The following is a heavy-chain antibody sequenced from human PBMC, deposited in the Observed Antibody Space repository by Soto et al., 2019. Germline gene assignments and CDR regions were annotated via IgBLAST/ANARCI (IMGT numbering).Heavy chain of an antibody. J-gene: IGHJ4*02. D-gene: IGHD1-1*01. CDR1: GGSISSGGSS. CDR2: MYHSGSN. CDR3: ARPGDTTGQVALGH. V-gene: IGHV4-30-2*01. Sequence: QLQLQESGSGLVKPSQTLSLTCAVSGGSISSGGSSWNWIRQPPGRGLEWIGYMYHSGSNYYNPSRNIRVTLPVDRSKTQFSLNRTSAPAAAPARYYCARPGDTTGQVALGHWGKGTLVTFPP.